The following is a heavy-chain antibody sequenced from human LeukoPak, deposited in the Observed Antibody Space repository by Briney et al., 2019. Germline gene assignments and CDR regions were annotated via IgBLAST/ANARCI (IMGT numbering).Heavy chain of an antibody. CDR1: GGSISSYY. Sequence: SETLSLTCTVSGGSISSYYWSWIRQPPGKGLEWIGYIHHSGSTNYNPSLKSRVTTSVDTPKNQFSLKLNSVTAADTAVYYCAGGSSSLNWFDPWGQGTPVTVSS. CDR3: AGGSSSLNWFDP. J-gene: IGHJ5*02. D-gene: IGHD6-6*01. CDR2: IHHSGST. V-gene: IGHV4-59*01.